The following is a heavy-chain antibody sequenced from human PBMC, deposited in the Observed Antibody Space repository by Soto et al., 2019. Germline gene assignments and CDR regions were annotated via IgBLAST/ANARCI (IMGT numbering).Heavy chain of an antibody. Sequence: QVQVMQSGAEVKKPGATVKVSCKASGDTFTDYYVHWVRQAPGQGLELMGTVNPSGGHTTYAQHFLGRVTMTRDTSTSTLYMELTSLTSDDTAIYYCARGGHVVVVTAALDYWGQVTLVTVSS. CDR1: GDTFTDYY. J-gene: IGHJ4*02. V-gene: IGHV1-46*01. CDR2: VNPSGGHT. CDR3: ARGGHVVVVTAALDY. D-gene: IGHD2-21*02.